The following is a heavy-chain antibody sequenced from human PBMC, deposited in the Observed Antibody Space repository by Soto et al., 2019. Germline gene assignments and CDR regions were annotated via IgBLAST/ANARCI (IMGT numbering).Heavy chain of an antibody. CDR3: ASGQMPQTPPAFDI. V-gene: IGHV3-23*01. CDR2: ISGSGGST. J-gene: IGHJ3*02. D-gene: IGHD2-2*01. Sequence: LRLSCAASGFTFRSYAMRWVRQAPGKGLEWGSAISGSGGSTYYADSVKGRFTISRDNSKNTLYLQMNSLRAEDTAVYYCASGQMPQTPPAFDIWGQGTMVTVSS. CDR1: GFTFRSYA.